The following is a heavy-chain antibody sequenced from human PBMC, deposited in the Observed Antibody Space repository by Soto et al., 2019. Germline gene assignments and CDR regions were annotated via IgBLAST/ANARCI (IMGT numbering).Heavy chain of an antibody. CDR2: IKDDGSEK. V-gene: IGHV3-7*05. CDR3: ARDWGTPGRGSAVGYYYHYGMDV. CDR1: EFTFNTYW. D-gene: IGHD6-19*01. J-gene: IGHJ6*02. Sequence: EVPLVESGGGLVQPGGSLRLSCLASEFTFNTYWMNWVRQAPGRGLEWVANIKDDGSEKNYVDSVNGRFTISRDNAKNSLYVQMNSLRGEGTAVYFCARDWGTPGRGSAVGYYYHYGMDVWGQGTTVTVSS.